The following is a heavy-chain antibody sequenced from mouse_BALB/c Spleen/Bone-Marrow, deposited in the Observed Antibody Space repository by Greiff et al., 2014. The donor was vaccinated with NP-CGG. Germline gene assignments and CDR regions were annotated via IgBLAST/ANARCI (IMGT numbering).Heavy chain of an antibody. CDR3: ARDTMDY. CDR1: GYTFTSYY. Sequence: VKLVESGPELVKPGASVRISCKASGYTFTSYYIHWVKQRPGQGLEWIGWIYPGNVNTKYNEKFKGKATLTADKSSSTAYMQLGSLTSEDSAVYFCARDTMDYWGQGTSVTVSS. V-gene: IGHV1S56*01. CDR2: IYPGNVNT. J-gene: IGHJ4*01.